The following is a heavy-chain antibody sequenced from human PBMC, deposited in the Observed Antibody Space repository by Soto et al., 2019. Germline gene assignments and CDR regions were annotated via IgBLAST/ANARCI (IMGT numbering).Heavy chain of an antibody. J-gene: IGHJ4*02. V-gene: IGHV1-46*01. CDR1: GYTFTSYY. D-gene: IGHD6-19*01. CDR3: GGDGRSSYGSGGSYFGY. Sequence: QVQLVQSGAEVKKPGASVKVSCKASGYTFTSYYMHWVRQAPGQGLEWMGIINPSGGSTSYAQKCQGGGSITRGTSTSTDYMERSSLRCEDTAVYYCGGDGRSSYGSGGSYFGYGGEGTLFTVSS. CDR2: INPSGGST.